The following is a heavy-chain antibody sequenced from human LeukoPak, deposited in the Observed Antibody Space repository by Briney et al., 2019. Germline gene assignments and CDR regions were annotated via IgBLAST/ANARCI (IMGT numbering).Heavy chain of an antibody. CDR2: ISSSGSTI. V-gene: IGHV3-48*01. J-gene: IGHJ6*03. D-gene: IGHD1-26*01. CDR3: ARVGSPPWSYYYYMDV. CDR1: GFTFSSYS. Sequence: GGSLRLSCAASGFTFSSYSMNWVRQAPGKGLEWVSYISSSGSTIYYADSVKGRFTISRDNAKNSLYLQMNSLRAEDTAVYYCARVGSPPWSYYYYMDVWGKGTTVTVSS.